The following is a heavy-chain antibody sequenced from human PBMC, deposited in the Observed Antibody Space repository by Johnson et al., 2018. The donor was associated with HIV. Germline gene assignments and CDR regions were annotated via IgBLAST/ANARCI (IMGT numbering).Heavy chain of an antibody. CDR2: IKRKIEGETT. Sequence: VQLVESGGGVVLPGGSLRLSCAASGFTFSNVWMTWVRQAPGKGLEWVGRIKRKIEGETTDYAAPVKGRFTISRDDSKNTLYLQMNSLKTEDTAVYYCTTDLRVTTSLRAFDIWGQGTMVTVSS. D-gene: IGHD4-17*01. CDR3: TTDLRVTTSLRAFDI. V-gene: IGHV3-15*01. CDR1: GFTFSNVW. J-gene: IGHJ3*02.